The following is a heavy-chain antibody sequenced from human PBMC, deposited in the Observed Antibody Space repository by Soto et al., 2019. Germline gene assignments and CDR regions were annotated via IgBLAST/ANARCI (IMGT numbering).Heavy chain of an antibody. CDR2: IYRDDDK. CDR1: GFSLNTSGVG. D-gene: IGHD4-17*01. Sequence: QITLKESGPTLVKPTQTLTLTCTFSGFSLNTSGVGVGWIRQPPGKALEWLALIYRDDDKRYSPSLKSRLTITKETYKNQVVLTMSSRDPVDTGTYYCAHRPYGDYPIDYWGQGTLVTVSS. CDR3: AHRPYGDYPIDY. J-gene: IGHJ4*02. V-gene: IGHV2-5*02.